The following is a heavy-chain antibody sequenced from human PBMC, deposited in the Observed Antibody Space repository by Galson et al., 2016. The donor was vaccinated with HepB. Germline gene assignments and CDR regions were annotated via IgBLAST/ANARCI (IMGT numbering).Heavy chain of an antibody. CDR1: GFTFSSYA. CDR3: ARGGSYLGPFGY. CDR2: ISYDGSSK. Sequence: SLRLSCAASGFTFSSYAMHWVRQAPGKGLEWVAIISYDGSSKYYADSVKGRFTISRDNSKNTLYLQMHSLRVEDTAVYYCARGGSYLGPFGYWGQGTLVTVSS. J-gene: IGHJ4*02. D-gene: IGHD1-26*01. V-gene: IGHV3-30-3*01.